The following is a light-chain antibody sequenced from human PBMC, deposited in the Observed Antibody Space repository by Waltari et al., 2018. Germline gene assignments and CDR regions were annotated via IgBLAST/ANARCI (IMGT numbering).Light chain of an antibody. CDR3: QHYVSLPAT. V-gene: IGKV3-20*01. CDR2: GAS. Sequence: EIVLTQSPGSLSSSPGARVTLSCRASQSVSRSLAWYQQKPGQAPRLLIFGASNRATGIPDRFSGSGSGTDFSLTISRLEPEDFVVYYCQHYVSLPATFGQGTKVEIK. CDR1: QSVSRS. J-gene: IGKJ1*01.